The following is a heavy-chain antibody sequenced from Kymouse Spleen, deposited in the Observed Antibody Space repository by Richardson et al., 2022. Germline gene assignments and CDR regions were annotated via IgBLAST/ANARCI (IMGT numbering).Heavy chain of an antibody. D-gene: IGHD6-19*01. CDR1: GFTFSGSA. Sequence: EVQLVESGGGLVQPGGSLKLSCAASGFTFSGSAMHWVRQASGKGLEWVGRIRSKANSYATAYAASVKGRFTISRDDSKNTAYLQMNSLKTEDTAVYYCTRGIAVAEGYYGMDVWGQGTTVTVSS. CDR3: TRGIAVAEGYYGMDV. CDR2: IRSKANSYAT. V-gene: IGHV3-73*02. J-gene: IGHJ6*02.